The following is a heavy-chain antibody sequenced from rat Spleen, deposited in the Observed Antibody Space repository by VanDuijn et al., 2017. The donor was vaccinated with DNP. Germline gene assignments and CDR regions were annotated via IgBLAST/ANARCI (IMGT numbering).Heavy chain of an antibody. CDR2: INTGGGST. CDR3: VKEGSRVTTYFDY. Sequence: EVQLVETGGGLVQPGRSLKLSCVASGFTFSSYWMYWIRQAPGKGLEWVASINTGGGSTYYPDSVKGRFTISRDNAEDTVYLQMKSLRSEDTATYFCVKEGSRVTTYFDYWGKGVMVTVSS. D-gene: IGHD1-10*01. CDR1: GFTFSSYW. V-gene: IGHV5-58*01. J-gene: IGHJ2*01.